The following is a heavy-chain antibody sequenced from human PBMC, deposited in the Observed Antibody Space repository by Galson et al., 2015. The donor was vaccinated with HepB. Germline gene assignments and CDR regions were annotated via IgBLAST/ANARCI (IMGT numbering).Heavy chain of an antibody. Sequence: SLRLSCAASGFTFSSYAMSWVRQAPGKGLEYVSAISSNGGSTYYADSVKGRFTISRDNSKNTLYLQMSSLRAEDTAVYYCVKGEMATIVMSAFDIWGQGTMVTVSS. CDR2: ISSNGGST. CDR1: GFTFSSYA. CDR3: VKGEMATIVMSAFDI. V-gene: IGHV3-64D*06. J-gene: IGHJ3*02. D-gene: IGHD5-24*01.